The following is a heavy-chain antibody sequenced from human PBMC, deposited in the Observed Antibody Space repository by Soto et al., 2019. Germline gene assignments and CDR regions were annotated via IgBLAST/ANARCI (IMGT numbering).Heavy chain of an antibody. CDR3: GKGGGGFGELLQCIDH. J-gene: IGHJ4*02. V-gene: IGHV3-30*18. CDR1: GFTSSNYG. D-gene: IGHD3-10*01. Sequence: QLQLVESGGGVVQPGGCLRLSCAVSGFTSSNYGMHWVRQAPGKGLEWVAVISYDGANTYYADSVKGRFTISRDESKHTLYLQMNSLRAEDTAVYYCGKGGGGFGELLQCIDHWGQGTLVTVSS. CDR2: ISYDGANT.